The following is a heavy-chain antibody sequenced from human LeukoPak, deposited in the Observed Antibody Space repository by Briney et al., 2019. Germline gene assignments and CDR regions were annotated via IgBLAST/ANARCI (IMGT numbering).Heavy chain of an antibody. V-gene: IGHV3-48*03. D-gene: IGHD4-23*01. Sequence: PGGSLRLSCAASGFTFCSYEINWVRQAPGKGLGWVSYISSSGSTIYYADSVKGRFTISRDNAKNSLYLQMNSLRAEDTAVYYCAGATVVRGYYYYYGMDVWGQGTTVTVSS. CDR3: AGATVVRGYYYYYGMDV. J-gene: IGHJ6*02. CDR1: GFTFCSYE. CDR2: ISSSGSTI.